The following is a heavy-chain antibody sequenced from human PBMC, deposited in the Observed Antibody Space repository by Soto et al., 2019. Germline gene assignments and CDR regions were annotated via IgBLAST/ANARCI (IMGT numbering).Heavy chain of an antibody. CDR2: ISDSGVPT. V-gene: IGHV3-23*01. D-gene: IGHD2-8*02. CDR1: GFTFSKYA. J-gene: IGHJ3*02. Sequence: EVQLLESGGGLVQPGGSLRLSCAASGFTFSKYAMSWVRQAPGKGLDWVSGISDSGVPTYSADSVKGRFTISRDNSKNTLYLQMNSLRAEDTAVYYCAKGKGTGVTRVGAFDIWGQGTMVTVSS. CDR3: AKGKGTGVTRVGAFDI.